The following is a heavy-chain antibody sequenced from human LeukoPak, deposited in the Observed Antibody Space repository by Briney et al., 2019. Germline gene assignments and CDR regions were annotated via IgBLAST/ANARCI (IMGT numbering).Heavy chain of an antibody. CDR1: GDSVSRKSAG. Sequence: SQTLSLTCAISGDSVSRKSAGWNWIRQSPSRDLEWLGRIYYRSTWYSDFLTSRITISPDTYKNQFSLHLDSVTPEDTAVYYCARGGLVRGSIDSLIAFDFWGQGTVVTVSS. J-gene: IGHJ3*01. CDR3: ARGGLVRGSIDSLIAFDF. CDR2: IYYRSTWYS. D-gene: IGHD3-10*01. V-gene: IGHV6-1*01.